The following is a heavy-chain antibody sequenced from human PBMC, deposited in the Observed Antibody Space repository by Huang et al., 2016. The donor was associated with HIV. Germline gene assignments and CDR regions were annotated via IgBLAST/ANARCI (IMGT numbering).Heavy chain of an antibody. D-gene: IGHD2-15*01. Sequence: QVQLVESGGGVVQPGGSLRLSCAASGFTFSNFGMHWVRQATGKGLELVAVISYDGRNVRYSESVKGRFTISRDNPMNTLYLQMNSLRSNDTAVYYCAKESRWFSDLDTWGQGTLVTVSS. CDR1: GFTFSNFG. CDR3: AKESRWFSDLDT. CDR2: ISYDGRNV. J-gene: IGHJ5*02. V-gene: IGHV3-30*18.